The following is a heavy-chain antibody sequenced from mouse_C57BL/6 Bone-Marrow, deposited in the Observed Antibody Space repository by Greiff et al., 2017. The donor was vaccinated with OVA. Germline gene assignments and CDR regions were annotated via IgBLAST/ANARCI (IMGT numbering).Heavy chain of an antibody. J-gene: IGHJ4*01. CDR3: ASITTVVATSDYYAMDY. Sequence: VKLQQSGAELVKPGASVKISCKASGYAFSSYWMNWVKQRPGKGLEWIGQIYPGDGDTNYNGKFKGKATLTADKSSSTAYMQLSSLTSEDSAVYFCASITTVVATSDYYAMDYWGQGTSVTVSS. D-gene: IGHD1-1*01. CDR1: GYAFSSYW. CDR2: IYPGDGDT. V-gene: IGHV1-80*01.